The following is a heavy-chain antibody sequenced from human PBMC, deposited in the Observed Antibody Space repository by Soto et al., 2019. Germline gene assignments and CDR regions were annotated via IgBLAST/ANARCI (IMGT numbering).Heavy chain of an antibody. CDR3: AARGGTTYY. CDR1: GFTFSSYA. J-gene: IGHJ4*02. CDR2: ISAVGDRT. Sequence: VQLLESGGGLVQAGGSLRLSCAASGFTFSSYAMAWVRQAPGKGPEYVSSISAVGDRTSYADSVKGRFTISRDNSRDTLYLQMNSLRDEDTAVYYCAARGGTTYYWGQGTLVTVSS. D-gene: IGHD1-1*01. V-gene: IGHV3-23*01.